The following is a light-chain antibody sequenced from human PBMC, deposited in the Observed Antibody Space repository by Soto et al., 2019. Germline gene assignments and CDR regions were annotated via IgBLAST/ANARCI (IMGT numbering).Light chain of an antibody. J-gene: IGLJ3*02. CDR1: SSDVGGYNY. Sequence: QSALTQPASVSGSPGQSITISCTGTSSDVGGYNYVSWYQHQPGKAPKLMIYEVSNRPSGVSNRFSGSKSGNTASLTISGVQAEDEADYYCSSYTGGSTPVFGGGTKVTVL. CDR2: EVS. CDR3: SSYTGGSTPV. V-gene: IGLV2-14*01.